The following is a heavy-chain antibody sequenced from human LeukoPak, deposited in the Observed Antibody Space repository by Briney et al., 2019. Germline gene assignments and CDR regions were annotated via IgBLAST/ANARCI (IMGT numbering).Heavy chain of an antibody. J-gene: IGHJ4*02. Sequence: ASVKVSCKLFGYSLTELSIHWVRQAPGKGFEWMGGFDPEAGETSYAQQFQGRVTMTEDTSTDTGYMHLRSLTSDDTAVYFCATWGRGSYYVFDHWGQGTLVTVPS. CDR3: ATWGRGSYYVFDH. D-gene: IGHD3-10*01. V-gene: IGHV1-24*01. CDR2: FDPEAGET. CDR1: GYSLTELS.